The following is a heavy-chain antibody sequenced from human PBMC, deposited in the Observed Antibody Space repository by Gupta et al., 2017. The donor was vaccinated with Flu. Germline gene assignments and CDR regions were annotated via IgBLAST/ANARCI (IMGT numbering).Heavy chain of an antibody. CDR2: VYHGGNT. V-gene: IGHV4-38-2*01. D-gene: IGHD6-13*01. CDR1: GFSISSGYY. CDR3: ARLTIASAGSLIEY. J-gene: IGHJ4*02. Sequence: QVHLQESGPGLVKPSETLSLTCAVSGFSISSGYYWGWIRQPPGKGLEWIGNVYHGGNTYYLPSLKSRVIMSVDTSKNQFSLKLSSVTAADTAIYYCARLTIASAGSLIEYWGQGTLVTVPS.